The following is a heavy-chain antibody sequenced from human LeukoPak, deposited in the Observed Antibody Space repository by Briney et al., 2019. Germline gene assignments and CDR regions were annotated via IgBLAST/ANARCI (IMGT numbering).Heavy chain of an antibody. J-gene: IGHJ4*02. CDR1: GFTVRSNY. V-gene: IGHV3-53*01. D-gene: IGHD5-12*01. CDR2: IYSGGTT. Sequence: PGGSLRLSCAASGFTVRSNYMSWVRQAPGKGLEWVSVIYSGGTTYYADSVKGRFTISRDNSRNTLYLQMNSLRAEDTAVYYCARGTIYSPRGEDFWGQGTLVTVSS. CDR3: ARGTIYSPRGEDF.